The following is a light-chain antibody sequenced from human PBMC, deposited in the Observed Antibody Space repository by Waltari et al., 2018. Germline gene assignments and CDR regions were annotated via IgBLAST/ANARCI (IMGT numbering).Light chain of an antibody. CDR1: QSVSRA. Sequence: EIVLTQSPGSLSSSPGERVTLACRASQSVSRALAWYQQKPGQAPRLLIFGASNRATGIPDRFSGSGSETDFSLTISRREPEDFAGYYCQHYVRLPATFGRGTKVEIK. CDR3: QHYVRLPAT. J-gene: IGKJ1*01. CDR2: GAS. V-gene: IGKV3-20*01.